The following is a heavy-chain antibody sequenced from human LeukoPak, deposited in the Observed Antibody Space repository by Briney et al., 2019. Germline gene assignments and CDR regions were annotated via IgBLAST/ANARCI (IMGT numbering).Heavy chain of an antibody. Sequence: ASVKVSCKASGYTFTSYYMHWVRQAPGQGLEWMGMINPSGGSASYAQKFQGRVTITADESTSTAYMELSSLRSEDTAVYYCARDRGYYDSSGYYLRPDAFDIWGQGTMVTVSS. CDR1: GYTFTSYY. CDR3: ARDRGYYDSSGYYLRPDAFDI. V-gene: IGHV1-46*01. D-gene: IGHD3-22*01. CDR2: INPSGGSA. J-gene: IGHJ3*02.